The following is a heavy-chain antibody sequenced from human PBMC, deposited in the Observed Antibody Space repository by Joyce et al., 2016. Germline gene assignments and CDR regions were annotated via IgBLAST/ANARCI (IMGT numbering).Heavy chain of an antibody. CDR1: GFSFSGYY. D-gene: IGHD4-23*01. V-gene: IGHV1-2*02. CDR3: AREYGGTFYFDY. CDR2: INPDKGDT. J-gene: IGHJ4*02. Sequence: QVQLVQSGAEVKNPGASVQVSCKASGFSFSGYYINWVRQAPGQGLEWMGWINPDKGDTIYAQKVQGRVTMTRDTSISTVYLELGRLTSDDTALYYCAREYGGTFYFDYWGQVTLVTVSS.